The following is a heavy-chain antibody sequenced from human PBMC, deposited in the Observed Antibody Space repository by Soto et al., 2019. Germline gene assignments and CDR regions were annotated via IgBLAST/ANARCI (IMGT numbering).Heavy chain of an antibody. V-gene: IGHV3-48*03. CDR2: ISGSGTII. CDR3: ARDWDFWIDLYRSDAFDL. Sequence: GSLRLSCAASGFTFSSYEMNWVRQPPGKGLEWLSYISGSGTIILYADSVKGRFTISRYNAKNSLYLKMNSPRVEDTALYYSARDWDFWIDLYRSDAFDLCGQGTMVTVSS. D-gene: IGHD3-3*01. J-gene: IGHJ3*01. CDR1: GFTFSSYE.